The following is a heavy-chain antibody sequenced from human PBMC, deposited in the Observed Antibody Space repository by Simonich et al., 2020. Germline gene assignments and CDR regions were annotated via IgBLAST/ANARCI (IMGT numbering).Heavy chain of an antibody. CDR1: GFTFSSYE. Sequence: EVQLVESGGGLVQPGGSLRLSCAASGFTFSSYEMNLVRQAPGKGLEWVSYNSSSVSTIYYADSVKGRFTISRDNAKNSLYLQMNSLRAEDTAVYYCARHYYGDYYFDYWGQGTLVTVSS. CDR2: NSSSVSTI. CDR3: ARHYYGDYYFDY. V-gene: IGHV3-48*03. J-gene: IGHJ4*02. D-gene: IGHD4-17*01.